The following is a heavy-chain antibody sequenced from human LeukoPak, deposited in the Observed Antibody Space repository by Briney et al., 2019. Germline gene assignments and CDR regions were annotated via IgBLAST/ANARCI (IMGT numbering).Heavy chain of an antibody. CDR3: ARDSRYDSSPDY. CDR2: INPNSGGT. J-gene: IGHJ4*02. CDR1: GYTFTGYY. V-gene: IGHV1-2*02. Sequence: ASVKVSCKASGYTFTGYYIHWVRQAPGQGLEWMGWINPNSGGTNYAQKFQGRVTMTRDTSISTAYMELSRLRSDDTAVYYCARDSRYDSSPDYWGQGTLVTVSS. D-gene: IGHD3-22*01.